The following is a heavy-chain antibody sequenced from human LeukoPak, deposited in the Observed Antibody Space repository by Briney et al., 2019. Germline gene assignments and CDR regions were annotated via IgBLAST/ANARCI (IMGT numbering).Heavy chain of an antibody. Sequence: SVKVSCKASGGTFSSYAISWVRQAPGQGLEWMGRIIPIFGIANYAQKFQSRVTITADKSTSTAYMELSSLRSEDTAVYYCAGPSMIVVVPPVAEYFQHWGQGTLVTVSS. J-gene: IGHJ1*01. D-gene: IGHD3-22*01. CDR1: GGTFSSYA. V-gene: IGHV1-69*04. CDR3: AGPSMIVVVPPVAEYFQH. CDR2: IIPIFGIA.